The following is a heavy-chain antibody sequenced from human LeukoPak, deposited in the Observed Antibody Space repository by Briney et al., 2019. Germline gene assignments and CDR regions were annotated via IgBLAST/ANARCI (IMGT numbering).Heavy chain of an antibody. CDR2: IYYSGST. Sequence: SETLSLTCTVSGGSISSYYWGWIRQPPGKGLEWIGSIYYSGSTYYNPSLKSRVTISVDTSKNQFSLKLSSVTAADTAVYYCARQGLAVAGTTQYYYYYGMDVWGQGTTVTVSS. V-gene: IGHV4-39*01. CDR1: GGSISSYY. D-gene: IGHD6-19*01. CDR3: ARQGLAVAGTTQYYYYYGMDV. J-gene: IGHJ6*02.